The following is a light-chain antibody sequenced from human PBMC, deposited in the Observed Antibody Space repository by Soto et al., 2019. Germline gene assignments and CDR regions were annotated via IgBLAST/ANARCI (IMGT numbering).Light chain of an antibody. J-gene: IGLJ2*01. CDR2: DTS. V-gene: IGLV7-46*01. CDR1: TGAVTSNHH. Sequence: QAVVTQEPSLTVSPGETVTLTCGSSTGAVTSNHHPYWFQQKAGQAPRTLIYDTSNKHSWTPARFSGSLLGDKAALTLSGAQPEEEAQYYCLLSYNAARVFGGGTKLTVL. CDR3: LLSYNAARV.